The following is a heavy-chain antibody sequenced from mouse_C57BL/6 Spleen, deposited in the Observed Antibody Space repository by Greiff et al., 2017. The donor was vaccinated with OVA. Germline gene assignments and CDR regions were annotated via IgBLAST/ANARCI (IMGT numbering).Heavy chain of an antibody. V-gene: IGHV1-85*01. CDR3: ANGPAMDY. Sequence: VQLQQSGPELVKPGASVTLSCKASGYTFTSYDINWVKQRPGQGLEWIGWIYPRDGSTKYNEKFKGKATLTVDTSSSTAYMELHSLTTEDSAVYFCANGPAMDYWGQGTSVTVSS. J-gene: IGHJ4*01. CDR1: GYTFTSYD. CDR2: IYPRDGST.